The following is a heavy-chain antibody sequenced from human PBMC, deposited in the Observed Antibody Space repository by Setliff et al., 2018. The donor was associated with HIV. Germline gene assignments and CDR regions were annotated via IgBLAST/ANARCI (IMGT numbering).Heavy chain of an antibody. V-gene: IGHV3-7*03. CDR1: GSTFSNYW. Sequence: GGSLRLSCAASGSTFSNYWMDWVRQAPGKGLEWVATIKQDGSEIYYMDSVKGRFTFSRDNARTSLFLEMRSLRDEDTAVYLCANLWELGAWGQGTLVTVSS. J-gene: IGHJ5*02. D-gene: IGHD3-16*01. CDR3: ANLWELGA. CDR2: IKQDGSEI.